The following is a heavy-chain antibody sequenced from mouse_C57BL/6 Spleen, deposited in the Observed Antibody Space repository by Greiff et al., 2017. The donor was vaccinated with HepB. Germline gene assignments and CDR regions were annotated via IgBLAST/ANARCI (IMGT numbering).Heavy chain of an antibody. CDR1: GFTFSSYA. V-gene: IGHV5-9-1*02. CDR3: TRDGYYPYWYFDV. J-gene: IGHJ1*03. D-gene: IGHD2-3*01. Sequence: DVKLVESGEGLVKPGGSLKLSCAASGFTFSSYAMSWVRQTPEKRLEWVAYISSGGDYIYYADTVKGRFTISRDNARNTLYLQMSSLKSEDTAMYYCTRDGYYPYWYFDVWGTGTTVTVSS. CDR2: ISSGGDYI.